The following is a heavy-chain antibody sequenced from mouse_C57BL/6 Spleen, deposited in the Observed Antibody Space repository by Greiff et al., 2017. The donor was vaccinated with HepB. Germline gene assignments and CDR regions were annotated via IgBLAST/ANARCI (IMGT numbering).Heavy chain of an antibody. CDR3: AREGNYALDY. D-gene: IGHD2-1*01. CDR1: GYTFTDYY. V-gene: IGHV1-19*01. J-gene: IGHJ2*01. Sequence: VQLKESGPVLVKPGASVKMSCKASGYTFTDYYMNWVKQSHGKSLEWIGVINPYNGGTSYNQKFKGKATLTVDKSSSTAYMELNSLTSEDSAVYYCAREGNYALDYWGQGTTLTVSS. CDR2: INPYNGGT.